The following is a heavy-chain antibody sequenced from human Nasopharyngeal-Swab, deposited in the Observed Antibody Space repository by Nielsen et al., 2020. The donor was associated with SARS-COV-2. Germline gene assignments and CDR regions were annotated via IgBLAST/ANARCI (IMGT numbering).Heavy chain of an antibody. Sequence: CTVAGGSISSYYWSWIRPLAGEWLEWNGRIYTSGRTNYNPSLKSRVTMSVDTSKNQFSLKLRAVTAADTAVYYCARELGGWELLYYYYYYGMDVWGQGTTVTVSS. V-gene: IGHV4-4*07. D-gene: IGHD1-26*01. J-gene: IGHJ6*02. CDR1: GGSISSYY. CDR2: IYTSGRT. CDR3: ARELGGWELLYYYYYYGMDV.